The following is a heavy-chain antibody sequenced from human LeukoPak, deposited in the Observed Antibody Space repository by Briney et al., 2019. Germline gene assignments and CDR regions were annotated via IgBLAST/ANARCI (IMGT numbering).Heavy chain of an antibody. D-gene: IGHD3-22*01. CDR1: GLRFCRYN. CDR2: ISTTSETI. J-gene: IGHJ3*02. CDR3: ATYHDTTGYFKEAFEM. Sequence: PGGSLRVSCTTSGLRFCRYNINWVRQAPGKGLEWLSYISTTSETIFYGDSVKGRFNISRDNAKNLLYLQMNSLRAEDTAVYFCATYHDTTGYFKEAFEMWGQGTFVTVSS. V-gene: IGHV3-48*01.